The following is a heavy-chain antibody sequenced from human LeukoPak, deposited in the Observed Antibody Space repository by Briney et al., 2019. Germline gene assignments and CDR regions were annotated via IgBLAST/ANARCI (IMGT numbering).Heavy chain of an antibody. Sequence: ASVKVSCKASGYTFTGYYMHWVRQAPGQGLEWMGWINPNSGGTNYAQKFQGWVTMTRDTSISTAYMELSRLRSDDTAVYYCAILDGSSWLSTQGGDYWGQGTLVTVSS. D-gene: IGHD6-13*01. CDR3: AILDGSSWLSTQGGDY. V-gene: IGHV1-2*04. CDR2: INPNSGGT. J-gene: IGHJ4*02. CDR1: GYTFTGYY.